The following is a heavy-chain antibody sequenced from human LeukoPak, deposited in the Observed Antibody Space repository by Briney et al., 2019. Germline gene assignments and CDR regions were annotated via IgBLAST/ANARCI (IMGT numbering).Heavy chain of an antibody. CDR3: AKDLMRDRWFGES. J-gene: IGHJ5*02. Sequence: GGSLRLSCAASGFTFDDYGMHWVRQAPGKGLEWVSSISWNSNSIVYADSVKGRFTISRDNAKNALYLQMNSLRPEDTAVYYCAKDLMRDRWFGESWGQGTLVTVSS. D-gene: IGHD3-10*01. CDR2: ISWNSNSI. V-gene: IGHV3-9*01. CDR1: GFTFDDYG.